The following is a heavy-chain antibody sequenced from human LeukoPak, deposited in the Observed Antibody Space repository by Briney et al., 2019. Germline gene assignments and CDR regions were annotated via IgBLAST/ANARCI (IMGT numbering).Heavy chain of an antibody. CDR2: INSDGSST. Sequence: PGGSLRLSCAASGFTFSSYWMHWVRQAPGKGLVWVSRINSDGSSTSYADSVKGRFTISRDNAKNTLYLQMNSLRAEDTAVYYCARDPLVQRDYYDSSGYYRFDYWGQGTLVTVSS. D-gene: IGHD3-22*01. J-gene: IGHJ4*02. V-gene: IGHV3-74*01. CDR3: ARDPLVQRDYYDSSGYYRFDY. CDR1: GFTFSSYW.